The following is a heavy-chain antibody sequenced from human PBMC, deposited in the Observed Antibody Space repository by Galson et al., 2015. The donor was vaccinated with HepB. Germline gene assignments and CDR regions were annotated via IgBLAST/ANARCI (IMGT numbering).Heavy chain of an antibody. CDR1: GYTFAAYY. CDR2: INSNTGGT. V-gene: IGHV1-2*02. D-gene: IGHD2-15*01. J-gene: IGHJ6*02. Sequence: SVKVSCKASGYTFAAYYMHWVRQAPGKGPEWMGCINSNTGGTYYAQTVQGRVTMTRDTSIRTAYMELSGLISDDAAVHYCARGTRGYCSAAPCGTDIWGQGTTVTVSS. CDR3: ARGTRGYCSAAPCGTDI.